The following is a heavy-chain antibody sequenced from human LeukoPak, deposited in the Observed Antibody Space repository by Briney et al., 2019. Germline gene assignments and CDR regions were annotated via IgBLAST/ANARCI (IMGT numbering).Heavy chain of an antibody. J-gene: IGHJ6*02. Sequence: SVKVSRKASGGTFSSSAISWVRQAPGQGLEWMGRIIPILGIANYAQKFQGRVTITADKSTSTAYMELSSLRSEDTAVYYCASPSCRSSTSCYSHYYYYGMDVWGQGTTVTVSS. CDR2: IIPILGIA. CDR3: ASPSCRSSTSCYSHYYYYGMDV. CDR1: GGTFSSSA. D-gene: IGHD2-2*01. V-gene: IGHV1-69*04.